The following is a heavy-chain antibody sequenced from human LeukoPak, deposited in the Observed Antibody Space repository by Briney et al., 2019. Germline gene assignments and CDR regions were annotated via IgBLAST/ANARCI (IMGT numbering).Heavy chain of an antibody. J-gene: IGHJ4*02. CDR1: GGSISSYY. Sequence: SETLSLTCTVSGGSISSYYWSWIRQPPGKGLEWIGYIYYSGSTNHNPSLKSRATISLDTSKSQFSLKLSSVTAADTAVYYCARGDTVLSPWGQGTLVTVSS. D-gene: IGHD4-23*01. V-gene: IGHV4-59*01. CDR3: ARGDTVLSP. CDR2: IYYSGST.